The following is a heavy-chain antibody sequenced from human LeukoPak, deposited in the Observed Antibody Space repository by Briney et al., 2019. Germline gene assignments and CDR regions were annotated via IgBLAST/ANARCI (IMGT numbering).Heavy chain of an antibody. CDR1: GFTFSSYA. Sequence: GGSLRLSCAASGFTFSSYAMHWVRQALGKGLEYVSAISSNGGSTYYANSVKGRFTISRDNSKNTLYLQMGSLRAEDMAVYYCARDGGWYGYYYYGMDVWGQGTTVTVSS. V-gene: IGHV3-64*01. CDR2: ISSNGGST. CDR3: ARDGGWYGYYYYGMDV. D-gene: IGHD6-19*01. J-gene: IGHJ6*02.